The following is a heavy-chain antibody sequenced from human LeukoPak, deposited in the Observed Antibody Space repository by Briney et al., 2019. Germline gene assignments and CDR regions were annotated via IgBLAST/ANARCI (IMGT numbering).Heavy chain of an antibody. CDR2: IYDSGST. D-gene: IGHD3-16*01. Sequence: PSETLSLTCTVSGGSITSYYRSWIRQPPGKGLEWIGYIYDSGSTNYNPSLKSRVTISVDTSKNQFSLKLSSVTAADTAVYYCARVHRSLSPFGGDHFDYWGQGTLVTVSS. J-gene: IGHJ4*02. CDR1: GGSITSYY. CDR3: ARVHRSLSPFGGDHFDY. V-gene: IGHV4-59*01.